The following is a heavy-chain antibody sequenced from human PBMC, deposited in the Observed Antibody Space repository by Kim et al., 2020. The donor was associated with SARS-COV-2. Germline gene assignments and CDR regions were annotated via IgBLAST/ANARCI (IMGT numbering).Heavy chain of an antibody. CDR2: IHFGGGT. Sequence: SETLSLTCSVSGGSISTFHWNWIRQPPGKGLEWIGSIHFGGGTKYNPSLKSRVTVSSDTSKNQFSLKVNSVTAADTAVYYCPRGRWGPRGSQLIYKGLDV. D-gene: IGHD3-10*01. V-gene: IGHV4-59*01. J-gene: IGHJ6*01. CDR3: PRGRWGPRGSQLIYKGLDV. CDR1: GGSISTFH.